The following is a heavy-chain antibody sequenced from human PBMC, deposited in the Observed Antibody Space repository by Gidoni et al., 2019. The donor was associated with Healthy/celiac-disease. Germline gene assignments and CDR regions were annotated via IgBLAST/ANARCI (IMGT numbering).Heavy chain of an antibody. CDR2: FDPEESET. CDR1: GYTLTELS. V-gene: IGHV1-24*01. D-gene: IGHD1-26*01. CDR3: ATDPLYSAPGY. Sequence: QVHLVRSGAEVKNPWASVKVTCKVYGYTLTELSMHWVRQAPGKGLEWMGGFDPEESETNYAQKYQGRVTMNEDTSTDTAYMEMSSLRSEDTAVYYCATDPLYSAPGYWGQGTLVTVSS. J-gene: IGHJ4*02.